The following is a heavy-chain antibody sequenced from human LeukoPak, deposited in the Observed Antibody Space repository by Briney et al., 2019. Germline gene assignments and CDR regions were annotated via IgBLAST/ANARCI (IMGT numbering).Heavy chain of an antibody. Sequence: GESLKISCKGSGYSFTSHWIGWVRQMPGKGLEWMGIIYPGDSDTRYSPSFQGQVTISADKSISTAYLQWSSLKASDTAMYYCARRYYGSGSYYYFDYWGQGTLVTVSS. D-gene: IGHD3-10*01. CDR3: ARRYYGSGSYYYFDY. J-gene: IGHJ4*02. CDR2: IYPGDSDT. CDR1: GYSFTSHW. V-gene: IGHV5-51*01.